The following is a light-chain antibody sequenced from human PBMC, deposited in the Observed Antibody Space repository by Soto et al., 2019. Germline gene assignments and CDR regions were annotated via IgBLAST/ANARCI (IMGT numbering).Light chain of an antibody. CDR2: DAS. CDR1: QGISSA. V-gene: IGKV1-13*02. Sequence: AIQLTQSPSSLSASVGDRVTITCRASQGISSALAWYQQKPGEAPKLLIYDASTLETGVPSRFSGSGSGTDFTLTISSLQPEDFAAYYCQQFNSYPLLTFGGGTKVEI. J-gene: IGKJ4*01. CDR3: QQFNSYPLLT.